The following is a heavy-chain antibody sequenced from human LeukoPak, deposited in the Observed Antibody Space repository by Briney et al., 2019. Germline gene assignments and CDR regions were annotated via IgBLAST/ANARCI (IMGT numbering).Heavy chain of an antibody. Sequence: GASVKVSCKASGYTFTSYGISWVRQAPGQGLEWMGGIIPIFGTANYAQKFQGRVTITADESTSTAYMELSSLRSEDTAVYYCARSSGYCSGGSCYSLRWFDPWGQGTLVTVSS. J-gene: IGHJ5*02. CDR1: GYTFTSYG. V-gene: IGHV1-69*13. CDR3: ARSSGYCSGGSCYSLRWFDP. CDR2: IIPIFGTA. D-gene: IGHD2-15*01.